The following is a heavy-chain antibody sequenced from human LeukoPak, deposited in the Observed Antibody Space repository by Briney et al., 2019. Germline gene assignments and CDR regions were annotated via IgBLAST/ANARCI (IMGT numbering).Heavy chain of an antibody. CDR2: IKSDGTYS. J-gene: IGHJ4*02. Sequence: PGGSLRLSCPASGFTFSNLWMHWVRQAPGKGLVWVSRIKSDGTYSDYADSVKGRFTVSRDNARNTLYLQMDSLSVDDTALYYCARDRHSGGRAFDYWSQGTLAAVSS. CDR1: GFTFSNLW. D-gene: IGHD1-26*01. V-gene: IGHV3-74*01. CDR3: ARDRHSGGRAFDY.